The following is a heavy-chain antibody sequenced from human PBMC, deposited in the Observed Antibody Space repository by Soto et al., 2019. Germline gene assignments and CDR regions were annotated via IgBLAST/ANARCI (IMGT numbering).Heavy chain of an antibody. D-gene: IGHD1-26*01. V-gene: IGHV4-59*01. CDR3: ARRWGPTFDF. CDR2: IYYSGST. Sequence: QVRLQESGPGLVKPSETLSLTCTVSGGSISSYYWSWIRQPPGKGLEWIGYIYYSGSTNYNPSLKSRVTISVDTSKNQFSLKLSSVTAADTAVYYCARRWGPTFDFWGQGTLVTVSS. CDR1: GGSISSYY. J-gene: IGHJ4*02.